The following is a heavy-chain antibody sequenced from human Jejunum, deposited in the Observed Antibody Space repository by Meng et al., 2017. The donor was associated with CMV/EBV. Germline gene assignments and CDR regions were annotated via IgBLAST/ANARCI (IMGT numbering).Heavy chain of an antibody. V-gene: IGHV1-2*02. Sequence: EYTFTDYYMHWVRQAPGQGLEWMGWINPNPGGTNYAQKFQGRVTMTRDTSTNTAYMELTRLRSDDTALYYCAKDGGSYLDYYFDYWGQGTLVTVSS. CDR1: EYTFTDYY. D-gene: IGHD1-26*01. CDR3: AKDGGSYLDYYFDY. CDR2: INPNPGGT. J-gene: IGHJ4*02.